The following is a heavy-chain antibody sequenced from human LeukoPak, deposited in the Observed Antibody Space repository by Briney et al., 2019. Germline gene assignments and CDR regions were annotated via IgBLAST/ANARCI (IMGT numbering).Heavy chain of an antibody. CDR3: VKGGGNVRRYFEY. CDR1: GFTFSSYA. Sequence: GSLRLSCAASGFTFSSYAMTWVRQAPGKGLEWVSSISVNGGTTYYADSVKGRFTISRDSSKNTLYLQMNSLRAEDTAVYYCVKGGGNVRRYFEYWGQGTLVTVSS. J-gene: IGHJ4*02. D-gene: IGHD4-23*01. V-gene: IGHV3-23*01. CDR2: ISVNGGTT.